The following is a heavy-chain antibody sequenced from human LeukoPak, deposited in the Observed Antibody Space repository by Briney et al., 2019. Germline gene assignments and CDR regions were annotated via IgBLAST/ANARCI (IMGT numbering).Heavy chain of an antibody. J-gene: IGHJ4*02. Sequence: GGSLRLSCAAFGFTFSSYAMSWVRQAPGKGLEWVSAISGSGGSTYYADSVKGRFTISRDNSKNTLYLQMNSLRAEDTAVYYCAKFEVSATCFDYWGQGTLVTVSS. D-gene: IGHD2-15*01. CDR1: GFTFSSYA. CDR2: ISGSGGST. V-gene: IGHV3-23*01. CDR3: AKFEVSATCFDY.